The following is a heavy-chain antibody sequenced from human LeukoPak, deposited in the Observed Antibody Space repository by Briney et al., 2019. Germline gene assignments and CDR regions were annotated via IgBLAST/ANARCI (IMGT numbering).Heavy chain of an antibody. CDR2: IYYSGST. Sequence: PSETLSLTCTVSGGSISSYYWSWIRQPPGKGLEWIGYIYYSGSTNYNPSLKSRVTISVDTSKNQFSLKLSSVTAADTAVFYCARLSYSGSGLSYFEYWGQGTLVTVSS. CDR1: GGSISSYY. D-gene: IGHD3-10*01. V-gene: IGHV4-59*08. J-gene: IGHJ4*02. CDR3: ARLSYSGSGLSYFEY.